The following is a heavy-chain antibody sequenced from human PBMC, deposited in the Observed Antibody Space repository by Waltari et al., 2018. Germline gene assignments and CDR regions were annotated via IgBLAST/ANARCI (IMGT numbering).Heavy chain of an antibody. J-gene: IGHJ5*02. CDR3: ARDCSGGSCYPINWFDP. Sequence: QVQLVQSGAEVKKPGSSVKVSCKASGGTFSSYTISWVRQAPGQGLEWMGRSIPILGIANYAQKFQGRFTITADKSTSTAYMELSSLRSEDTAVYYCARDCSGGSCYPINWFDPWGQGTLVTVSS. CDR2: SIPILGIA. D-gene: IGHD2-15*01. V-gene: IGHV1-69*08. CDR1: GGTFSSYT.